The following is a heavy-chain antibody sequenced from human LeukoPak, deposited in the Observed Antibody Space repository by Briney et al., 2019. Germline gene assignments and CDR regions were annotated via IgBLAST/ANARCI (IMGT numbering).Heavy chain of an antibody. CDR2: IIPMFGTA. D-gene: IGHD1-26*01. V-gene: IGHV1-69*13. J-gene: IGHJ1*01. Sequence: SVKVSCKASGGTFTSYALNWVRQAPGQGLEWMGGIIPMFGTANYAQNFQGRVTITADESTSTAYMELSSLRSADTAVYYCAFRTVRSTIEYFQYWGRGTLVTVSS. CDR3: AFRTVRSTIEYFQY. CDR1: GGTFTSYA.